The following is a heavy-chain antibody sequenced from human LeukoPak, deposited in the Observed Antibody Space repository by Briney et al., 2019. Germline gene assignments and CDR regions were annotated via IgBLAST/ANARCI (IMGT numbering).Heavy chain of an antibody. CDR2: IYYSGST. Sequence: SETLSLTCTVSGGSISSYYWSWIRQPPGKGLEWIGYIYYSGSTYYNPSLRSRVTISVDTSKNQFSLKLSSVTAADTALYYCAKHYMGSSYNHGLDCWGQGTLVTVSS. D-gene: IGHD3-10*01. V-gene: IGHV4-59*08. CDR3: AKHYMGSSYNHGLDC. J-gene: IGHJ4*02. CDR1: GGSISSYY.